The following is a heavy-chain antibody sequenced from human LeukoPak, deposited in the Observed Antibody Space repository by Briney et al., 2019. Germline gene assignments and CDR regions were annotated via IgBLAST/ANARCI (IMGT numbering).Heavy chain of an antibody. CDR3: ARAPSSNYYYYYMDV. CDR2: ISAYNGNT. J-gene: IGHJ6*03. Sequence: EASVSVSCKASGYTFSTYGISGVGQAPGQGREGRGWISAYNGNTNSAQKFQGRVTITTDTYTSTAYMERRSLSSDDTAVYYCARAPSSNYYYYYMDVWGKGTTVTVSS. CDR1: GYTFSTYG. V-gene: IGHV1-18*04.